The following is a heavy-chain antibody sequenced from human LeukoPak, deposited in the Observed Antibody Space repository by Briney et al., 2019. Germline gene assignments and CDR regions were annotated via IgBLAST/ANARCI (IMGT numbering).Heavy chain of an antibody. CDR2: IKSKTDGGTT. CDR3: TTLRMEWLLSSAPFDY. V-gene: IGHV3-15*01. Sequence: PGGSLRLSCAASGFTFSSYGMHWVRQAPGKGLEWVGRIKSKTDGGTTDYAAPVKGRFTISRDDSKNTLYLQMNSLKTEDTAVYYCTTLRMEWLLSSAPFDYWGQGTLVTVSS. J-gene: IGHJ4*02. CDR1: GFTFSSYG. D-gene: IGHD3-3*01.